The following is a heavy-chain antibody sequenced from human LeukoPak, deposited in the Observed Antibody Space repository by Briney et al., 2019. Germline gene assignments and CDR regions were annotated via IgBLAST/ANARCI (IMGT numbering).Heavy chain of an antibody. CDR2: ILPIFGNA. CDR3: AREKDGYNYY. CDR1: GGTFSSYA. V-gene: IGHV1-69*05. Sequence: SVKLSCKASGGTFSSYAISGVRRAPAQGLEWMGGILPIFGNANHTQNLQDRVTITTGEPTRTAYRELRSLRSEDTAVYYCAREKDGYNYYWGQGTLVTVSS. J-gene: IGHJ4*02. D-gene: IGHD5-24*01.